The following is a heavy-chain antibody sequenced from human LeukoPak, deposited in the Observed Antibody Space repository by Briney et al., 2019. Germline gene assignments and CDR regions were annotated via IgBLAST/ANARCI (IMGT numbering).Heavy chain of an antibody. D-gene: IGHD6-19*01. CDR1: GGSISSSSYY. CDR3: PAGFAESGYSSGWYFDY. V-gene: IGHV4-39*07. CDR2: IYYSGST. Sequence: SETLSLTCTVSGGSISSSSYYWGWIRQPPGKGLEWIGSIYYSGSTYYNPSLKSRVTISVDTSKNQFSLKLSSVTAADTAVYYCPAGFAESGYSSGWYFDYWGQGTLVTVSS. J-gene: IGHJ4*02.